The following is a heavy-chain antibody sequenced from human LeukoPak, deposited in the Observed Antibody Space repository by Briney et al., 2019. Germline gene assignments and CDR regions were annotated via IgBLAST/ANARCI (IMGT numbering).Heavy chain of an antibody. V-gene: IGHV3-23*01. Sequence: GGSLRLSCAASGFTFVNYAMTWVRQAPGKGLQCVSTRINTGGDTYYADSVKGRFTISRDNSKNTLYLQMSSLRVEDTAIYYCAKGHVATGSLYYFDFRGQGTLVTVSS. CDR3: AKGHVATGSLYYFDF. CDR1: GFTFVNYA. CDR2: RINTGGDT. J-gene: IGHJ4*02. D-gene: IGHD2-15*01.